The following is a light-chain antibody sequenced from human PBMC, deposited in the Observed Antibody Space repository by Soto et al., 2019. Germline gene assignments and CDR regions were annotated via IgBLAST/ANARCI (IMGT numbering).Light chain of an antibody. J-gene: IGKJ4*01. CDR2: AAS. V-gene: IGKV1-16*02. CDR1: QGINAF. CDR3: QQYHSNPVT. Sequence: IKITQSPSSLSASVGDTVTIACRASQGINAFLAWFQQKPGKAPKPLISAASSLQSGVPSKFSGSGSDRDFTLTISSLQPEDSATYYCQQYHSNPVTFGGGTKVDIK.